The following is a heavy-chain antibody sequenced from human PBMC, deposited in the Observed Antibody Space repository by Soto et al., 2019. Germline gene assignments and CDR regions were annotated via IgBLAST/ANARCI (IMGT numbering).Heavy chain of an antibody. CDR1: GGSISSYY. Sequence: SETLSLTCTVSGGSISSYYWSWIRQPPGKGLEWIGYIFYSGSTNYNPSLKSRVTMSVDTSKNQFSLRMRSLTAADTAFYSCGRVVEGATRHTDPDSWGQGILVTVSS. J-gene: IGHJ5*01. V-gene: IGHV4-59*08. D-gene: IGHD2-21*01. CDR3: GRVVEGATRHTDPDS. CDR2: IFYSGST.